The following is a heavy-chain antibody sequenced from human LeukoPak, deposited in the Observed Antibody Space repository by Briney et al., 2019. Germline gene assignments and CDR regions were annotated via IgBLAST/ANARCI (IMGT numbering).Heavy chain of an antibody. J-gene: IGHJ4*02. Sequence: SVKVSCKASGYTFSGYYMHWVRQAPGQGLEWMGGIIPIFGTANYAQKFQGRVTITADESTSTAYMELSSLRSEDTAVYYCARLGSGWYVIDWGQGTLVTVSS. D-gene: IGHD6-19*01. V-gene: IGHV1-69*13. CDR3: ARLGSGWYVID. CDR2: IIPIFGTA. CDR1: GYTFSGYY.